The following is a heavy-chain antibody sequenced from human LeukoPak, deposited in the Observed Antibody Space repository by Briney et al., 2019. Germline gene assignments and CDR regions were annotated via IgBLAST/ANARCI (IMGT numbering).Heavy chain of an antibody. CDR1: GGTFSSYA. Sequence: GSSVKVSCKASGGTFSSYAISWVRQAPGQGLEWMGGIIPIFGTANYAQKLQGRVTMTTDTSTSTAYMELRSLRSDDTAVYYCARDLTDIVVVPAAMAPPDYYFDYWGQGTLVTVSS. CDR2: IIPIFGTA. V-gene: IGHV1-69*05. CDR3: ARDLTDIVVVPAAMAPPDYYFDY. D-gene: IGHD2-2*01. J-gene: IGHJ4*02.